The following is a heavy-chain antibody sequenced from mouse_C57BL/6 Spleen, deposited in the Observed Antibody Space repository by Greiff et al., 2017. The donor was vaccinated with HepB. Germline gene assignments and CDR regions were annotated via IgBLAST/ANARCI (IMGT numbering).Heavy chain of an antibody. CDR3: ARTYYYGSAYYYAMDY. Sequence: VQLQQSGAELVKPGASVKLSCKASGYTFTSYWMQWVKQRPGQGLEWIGEIDPSDSYTNYNQKFKGKATLTVDTSSSTAYMQLSSLTSEDSAVYYCARTYYYGSAYYYAMDYWGQGTSVTVSS. CDR2: IDPSDSYT. V-gene: IGHV1-50*01. D-gene: IGHD1-1*01. CDR1: GYTFTSYW. J-gene: IGHJ4*01.